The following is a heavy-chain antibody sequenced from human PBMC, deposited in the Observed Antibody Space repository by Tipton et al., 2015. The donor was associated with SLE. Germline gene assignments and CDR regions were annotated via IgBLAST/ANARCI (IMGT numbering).Heavy chain of an antibody. CDR1: GFTFSSYS. Sequence: SLRLSCAASGFTFSSYSMNWVRQAPGKGLEWVANIKQDGSEKYYVDSVKGRFTISRDNAKNSLYLQMNSLRAEDTAVYYCARTGSPWYFDYWGQGTLVTVSS. CDR3: ARTGSPWYFDY. D-gene: IGHD1-26*01. J-gene: IGHJ4*02. V-gene: IGHV3-7*01. CDR2: IKQDGSEK.